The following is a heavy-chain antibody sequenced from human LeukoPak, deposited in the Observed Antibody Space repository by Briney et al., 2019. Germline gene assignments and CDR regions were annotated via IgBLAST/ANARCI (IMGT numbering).Heavy chain of an antibody. CDR2: ISSNGGST. CDR1: GFTFSSYA. V-gene: IGHV3-64*01. CDR3: VRESPRYYYMDV. J-gene: IGHJ6*03. Sequence: GGSLRLSCAASGFTFSSYAMHWVRQAPGKGLEYVSAISSNGGSTYYANSVKGRFTISRDNSKNTLYLQMGSLRAEDMAVYYCVRESPRYYYMDVWGKGTTVTVSS.